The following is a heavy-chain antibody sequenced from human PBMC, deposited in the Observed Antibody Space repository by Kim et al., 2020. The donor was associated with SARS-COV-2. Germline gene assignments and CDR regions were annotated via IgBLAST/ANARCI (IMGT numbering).Heavy chain of an antibody. CDR2: VYYTGDT. Sequence: SETLSLTCTVSGGSISTAFYWGWIRQPPGKGLEWIGSVYYTGDTYYSPSLKGRVTIYVYTSKNQFSLDVNSVTAADTAMYYCARPSSRFGDYALWGQGT. V-gene: IGHV4-39*01. CDR3: ARPSSRFGDYAL. D-gene: IGHD3-10*01. CDR1: GGSISTAFY. J-gene: IGHJ4*02.